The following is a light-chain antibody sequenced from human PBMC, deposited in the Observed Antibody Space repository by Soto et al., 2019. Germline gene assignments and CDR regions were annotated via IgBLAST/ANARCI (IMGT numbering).Light chain of an antibody. Sequence: VLTEPRTECGSLWQRVATSGSGSSSDIGSNPVNWYQQLPGKAPKLLIYSNNHRPSGVPDRFSGSKSGTSASLAISGLQSEDEADYYCAAWDDCLNGPVFGGGTKVTVL. CDR2: SNN. V-gene: IGLV1-44*01. CDR3: AAWDDCLNGPV. J-gene: IGLJ3*02. CDR1: SSDIGSNP.